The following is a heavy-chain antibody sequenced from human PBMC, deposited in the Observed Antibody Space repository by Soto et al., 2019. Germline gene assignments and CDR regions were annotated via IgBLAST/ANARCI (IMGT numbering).Heavy chain of an antibody. J-gene: IGHJ6*02. Sequence: QVQLVQSGAEVKKPGASVKVSCKASGYTFTSYGISWVRQAPGQGLEWMGWISAYNGNTNYAQKLQGRVTMTTDTSTSTAYKVLRSRRSDDKTVDYCAISTPSYGYYYYYYGMDVWGQGTTVTVSS. CDR3: AISTPSYGYYYYYYGMDV. D-gene: IGHD5-18*01. V-gene: IGHV1-18*01. CDR2: ISAYNGNT. CDR1: GYTFTSYG.